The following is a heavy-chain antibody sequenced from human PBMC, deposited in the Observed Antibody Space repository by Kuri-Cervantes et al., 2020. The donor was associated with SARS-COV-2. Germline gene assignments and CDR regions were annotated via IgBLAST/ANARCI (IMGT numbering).Heavy chain of an antibody. J-gene: IGHJ6*02. V-gene: IGHV4-34*01. Sequence: SETLSLTCTVSGGSISSYYWSWIRQPPGKGLEWIGEINHSGSTNYNPSLKSRVTISVDTSKNQFSLKLSPVTAADTAVYYCARGLHIVVGDYYYGMDVWGQGTTVTVSS. CDR3: ARGLHIVVGDYYYGMDV. D-gene: IGHD2-21*01. CDR1: GGSISSYY. CDR2: INHSGST.